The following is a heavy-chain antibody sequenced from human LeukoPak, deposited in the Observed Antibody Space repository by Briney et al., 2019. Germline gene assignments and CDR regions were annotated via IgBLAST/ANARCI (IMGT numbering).Heavy chain of an antibody. CDR2: ISGSGGDT. D-gene: IGHD1-26*01. V-gene: IGHV3-23*01. CDR3: VKGAKYSGSSVDYFYMDV. J-gene: IGHJ6*03. Sequence: GGSLRLSCAASGFIFSDYAMSWVRQAPGKGLECVSVISGSGGDTYYADSVKGRFIISRDNSNNTLSVQMNSLRAEDTAVYYCVKGAKYSGSSVDYFYMDVWAKGTTVTVSS. CDR1: GFIFSDYA.